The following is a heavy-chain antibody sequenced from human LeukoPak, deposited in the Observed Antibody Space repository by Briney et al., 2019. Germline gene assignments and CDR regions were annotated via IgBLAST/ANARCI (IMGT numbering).Heavy chain of an antibody. CDR1: GYTFTTYW. J-gene: IGHJ4*02. CDR3: ARFGEYNTNPGVY. Sequence: GESLKISCKGSGYTFTTYWIGWVRQMPGKGLEWMGIIYPGDSDTRYSPSFQGQVTISADKSISTAYLQWSSLKASDSAMYYCARFGEYNTNPGVYWGQGTLVTVSS. D-gene: IGHD3-10*01. V-gene: IGHV5-51*01. CDR2: IYPGDSDT.